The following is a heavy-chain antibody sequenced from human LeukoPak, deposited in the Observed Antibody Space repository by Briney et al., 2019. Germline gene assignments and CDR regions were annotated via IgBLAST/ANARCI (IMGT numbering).Heavy chain of an antibody. J-gene: IGHJ4*02. CDR3: ARDKDDPWGIVVVTPDY. Sequence: GGSLRLSCAASGCTFSSYGMHWVRQAPGKGLEWVSYISSSGSTIYYADSVKGRFTIARDNAKNSLYLQMTSLRAEDTAGYYCARDKDDPWGIVVVTPDYWGQGTLVTVSS. D-gene: IGHD3-22*01. CDR2: ISSSGSTI. V-gene: IGHV3-48*04. CDR1: GCTFSSYG.